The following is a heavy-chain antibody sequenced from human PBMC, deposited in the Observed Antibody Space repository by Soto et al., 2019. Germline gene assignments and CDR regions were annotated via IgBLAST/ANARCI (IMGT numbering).Heavy chain of an antibody. Sequence: SETLSLTCTVSGGSISSGGYYWSWIRQHPGKGLEWIGYIYYSGSTNYNPSLKSRVTISVDTSKNQFSLKLSSVTAADTAVYYCARNWGIVVVVAAIWGQGTLVTVSS. CDR2: IYYSGST. J-gene: IGHJ4*02. CDR3: ARNWGIVVVVAAI. CDR1: GGSISSGGYY. D-gene: IGHD2-15*01. V-gene: IGHV4-61*08.